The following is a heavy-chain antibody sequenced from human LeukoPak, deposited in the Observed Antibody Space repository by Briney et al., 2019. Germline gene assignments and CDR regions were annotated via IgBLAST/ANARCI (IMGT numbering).Heavy chain of an antibody. Sequence: SVKVSCKASGGTFSSYAISWVRQAPGQGLEWMGGIIPIFGTANHAQKFQGRVTITADESTSTAYMELSSLRSEDTAVYYCARTEAPRAYYDFWSGYYTSDYWGQGTLVTVSS. V-gene: IGHV1-69*01. CDR1: GGTFSSYA. CDR3: ARTEAPRAYYDFWSGYYTSDY. D-gene: IGHD3-3*01. J-gene: IGHJ4*02. CDR2: IIPIFGTA.